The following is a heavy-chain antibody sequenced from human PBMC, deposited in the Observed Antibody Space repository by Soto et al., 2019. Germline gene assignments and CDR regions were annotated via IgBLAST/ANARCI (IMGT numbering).Heavy chain of an antibody. CDR2: IYTSGSA. CDR3: ARDPGMIGYFDY. V-gene: IGHV4-4*07. D-gene: IGHD3-22*01. CDR1: GDSISNYY. Sequence: SEPLSLTCTVTGDSISNYYWSWIRQSAGKGLEWIGRIYTSGSANYNPSLKSRVTMSVDRSKNQFSLKLNSVTAADTAVYYCARDPGMIGYFDYWGQETLVTVSS. J-gene: IGHJ4*02.